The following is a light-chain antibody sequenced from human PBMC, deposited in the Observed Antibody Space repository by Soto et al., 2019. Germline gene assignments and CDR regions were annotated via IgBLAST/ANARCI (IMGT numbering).Light chain of an antibody. Sequence: DIQMTHSPTSLSASVGDRVTITCRASQGIRNFVAWYQQKPGKAPKLLIYAASTLQSGVPSRFSGSGSGTDFTLIINSLQPEDVATYSCQKYSSVPVFGPGTKVEIK. CDR2: AAS. CDR3: QKYSSVPV. CDR1: QGIRNF. V-gene: IGKV1-27*01. J-gene: IGKJ3*01.